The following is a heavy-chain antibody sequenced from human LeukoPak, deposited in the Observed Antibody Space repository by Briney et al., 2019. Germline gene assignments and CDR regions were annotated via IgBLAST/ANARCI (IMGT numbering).Heavy chain of an antibody. Sequence: GRSLRLSCAASGFTFSSYGMHWVRQAPGKGLEWVAVISYDGSNKYYADSVKGRFTISRDNSKNTLYLQMNSLRAEDTAVYYCAKRDFWSGYYSLWFDPWGQGTLVTVSS. CDR2: ISYDGSNK. J-gene: IGHJ5*02. D-gene: IGHD3-3*01. CDR3: AKRDFWSGYYSLWFDP. V-gene: IGHV3-30*18. CDR1: GFTFSSYG.